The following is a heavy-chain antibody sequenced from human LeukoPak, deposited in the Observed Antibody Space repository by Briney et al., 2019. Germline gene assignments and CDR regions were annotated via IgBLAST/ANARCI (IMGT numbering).Heavy chain of an antibody. Sequence: ASVKVSCKASGYTFTSYGISWVRQAPGQGLEWMGWISAYNGNTNYAQKLQGRLTMTTDTATSTAYMELRSLRSHDTAVYYCARDKPKRYCSSTSCYPLDYWGQGTLVTVSS. J-gene: IGHJ4*02. CDR1: GYTFTSYG. CDR3: ARDKPKRYCSSTSCYPLDY. V-gene: IGHV1-18*04. CDR2: ISAYNGNT. D-gene: IGHD2-2*01.